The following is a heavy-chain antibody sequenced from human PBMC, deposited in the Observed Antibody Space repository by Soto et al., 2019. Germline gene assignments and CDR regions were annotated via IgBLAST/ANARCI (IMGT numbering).Heavy chain of an antibody. V-gene: IGHV4-59*01. CDR3: AREPRFSSSSGPAYYFDL. CDR2: IFYNGDT. D-gene: IGHD6-6*01. Sequence: SETLSLTCSVSGGSISSYYWGWIRQPPGKGLEWIGQIFYNGDTNYNASPKSRVTISVDRSTNQFSLELRSVTAADTAVYYCAREPRFSSSSGPAYYFDLWGQGTLVTVSS. J-gene: IGHJ4*02. CDR1: GGSISSYY.